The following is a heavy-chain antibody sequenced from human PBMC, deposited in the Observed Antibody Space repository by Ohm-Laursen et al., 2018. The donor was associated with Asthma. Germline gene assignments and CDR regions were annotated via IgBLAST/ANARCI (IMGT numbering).Heavy chain of an antibody. CDR1: GGSISSSSYY. V-gene: IGHV4-39*07. CDR2: IYYSGST. J-gene: IGHJ3*02. Sequence: TLSLTCTVSGGSISSSSYYWGWIRQPPGKGLEWIGSIYYSGSTYYNPSLKSRVTISVDTSKNQFSLKLSSVTAADTAVYYCARADYPPDAFDIWGQGTMVTVSS. CDR3: ARADYPPDAFDI. D-gene: IGHD3-16*01.